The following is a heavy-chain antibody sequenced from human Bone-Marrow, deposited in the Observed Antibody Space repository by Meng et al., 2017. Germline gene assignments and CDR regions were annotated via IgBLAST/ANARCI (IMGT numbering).Heavy chain of an antibody. CDR2: INPNSGGT. CDR3: ARAPYYYDSSGYYHFNWFDP. V-gene: IGHV1-2*02. Sequence: ASVKVSCKASGYTFTGYYMHWVRQAPGQGLEWMGWINPNSGGTNYAQKFQGRVTMTRDTSISTAYMELSRLRSDDTAVYYCARAPYYYDSSGYYHFNWFDPWGQGTLVTVSS. J-gene: IGHJ5*02. CDR1: GYTFTGYY. D-gene: IGHD3-22*01.